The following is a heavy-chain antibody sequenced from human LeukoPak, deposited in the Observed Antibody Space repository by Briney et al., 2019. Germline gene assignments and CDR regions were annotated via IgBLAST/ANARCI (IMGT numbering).Heavy chain of an antibody. Sequence: SETLSLTCTVSGGSISSSSDYWGWIRQPPGKGLEWIGSIYYSGSTYYNPSLKSRVTISIDTSKNQFSLKLSSVTAADTAVYYCARITGYYYYYYYMDVWGKGTTVTVSS. CDR2: IYYSGST. D-gene: IGHD2-8*02. J-gene: IGHJ6*03. CDR1: GGSISSSSDY. CDR3: ARITGYYYYYYYMDV. V-gene: IGHV4-39*07.